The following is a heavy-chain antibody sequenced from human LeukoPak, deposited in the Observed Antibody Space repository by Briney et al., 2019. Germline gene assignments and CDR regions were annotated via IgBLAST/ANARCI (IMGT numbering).Heavy chain of an antibody. J-gene: IGHJ4*02. CDR2: IYYSGIT. CDR3: ARGEHYRDGYIFDY. Sequence: SETLSLTCTVSGGSISNGDCYWSWIRQHPGKGLEWIGYIYYSGITDYNPSLKSRATISIDTSNHQFSLKLRSVTAADTAVYYCARGEHYRDGYIFDYWGQGTLVTVSS. CDR1: GGSISNGDCY. V-gene: IGHV4-31*03. D-gene: IGHD5-24*01.